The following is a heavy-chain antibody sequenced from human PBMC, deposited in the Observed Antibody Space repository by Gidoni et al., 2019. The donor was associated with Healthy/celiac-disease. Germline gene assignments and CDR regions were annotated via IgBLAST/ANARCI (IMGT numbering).Heavy chain of an antibody. CDR3: ARDRLLSGSYYGGRAFDI. V-gene: IGHV3-30*04. CDR2: MSYEGSNK. CDR1: GFTFRSYA. D-gene: IGHD1-26*01. J-gene: IGHJ3*02. Sequence: QVQLVESGGGVVQPGRSLRPSWAASGFTFRSYAMHWVRQAPGQGLEWVAVMSYEGSNKYYANSGKGRFTISRDNSKNTLYLQMNSLRAEDTAVYYCARDRLLSGSYYGGRAFDIWGQGTMVTVSS.